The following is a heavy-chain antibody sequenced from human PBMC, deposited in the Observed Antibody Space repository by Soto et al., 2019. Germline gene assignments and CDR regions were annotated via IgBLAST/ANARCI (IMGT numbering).Heavy chain of an antibody. D-gene: IGHD3-10*01. Sequence: QVQLVESGGGVVQPGTSLRVSCVGSGFTFRSYVIHWVRQAPGKGLEWVALTSYDGSNKYYGDSVRGRFTISRDNSRNTVDLQMDRLRLEDTALYYCARWGTAGRLDVWGQGTLVSVSS. CDR3: ARWGTAGRLDV. CDR1: GFTFRSYV. V-gene: IGHV3-30*19. CDR2: TSYDGSNK. J-gene: IGHJ1*01.